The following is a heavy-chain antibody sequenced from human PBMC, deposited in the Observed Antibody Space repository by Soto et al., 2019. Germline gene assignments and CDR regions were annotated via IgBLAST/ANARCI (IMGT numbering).Heavy chain of an antibody. CDR1: GGSISSGDYY. CDR3: ASNYYDSSGYYPIDY. D-gene: IGHD3-22*01. Sequence: SETLSLTCTVSGGSISSGDYYWSWIRQTPGKGLEWIGYIYYSGSTYYNPSLKSRVTISVDTSKNQFSLKLSSVTAADTAVYYCASNYYDSSGYYPIDYWGQGTLVTVLL. V-gene: IGHV4-30-4*01. J-gene: IGHJ4*02. CDR2: IYYSGST.